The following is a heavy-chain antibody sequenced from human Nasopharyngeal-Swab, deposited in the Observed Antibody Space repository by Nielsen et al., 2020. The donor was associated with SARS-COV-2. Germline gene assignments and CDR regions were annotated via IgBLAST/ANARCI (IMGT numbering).Heavy chain of an antibody. Sequence: GESLKISCAASGFSFSTYWMTWVRQAPGKGLEWVANIKQDGSEKYYVDSVKGRFTVSRDNPKNLLYLQVNSLRAEDTAVYYCARQGVFVPAYVHQYYMDVWGKGTTVTVSS. D-gene: IGHD3-16*02. CDR1: GFSFSTYW. V-gene: IGHV3-7*03. J-gene: IGHJ6*03. CDR3: ARQGVFVPAYVHQYYMDV. CDR2: IKQDGSEK.